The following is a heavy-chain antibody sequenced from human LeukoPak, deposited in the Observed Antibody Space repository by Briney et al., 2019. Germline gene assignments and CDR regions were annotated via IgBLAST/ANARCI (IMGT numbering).Heavy chain of an antibody. CDR2: INPNSGGT. D-gene: IGHD5-18*01. V-gene: IGHV1-2*02. J-gene: IGHJ4*02. Sequence: ASVKVSCTASGYTFTGYYMHWVRQAPGQGLEWMGWINPNSGGTNYAQKFQGRATMTRDTSISTAYMELSRLRSDDTAVYYCARDQRRELLLLAPTNQYCFDYLGQGTLVTVSS. CDR3: ARDQRRELLLLAPTNQYCFDY. CDR1: GYTFTGYY.